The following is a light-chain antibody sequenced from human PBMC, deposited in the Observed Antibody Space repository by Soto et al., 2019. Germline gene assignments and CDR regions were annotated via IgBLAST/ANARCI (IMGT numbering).Light chain of an antibody. CDR1: QSITKY. CDR2: GAS. J-gene: IGKJ2*01. Sequence: DIRMTQSPSSLSASLGDTVTLTCRASQSITKYLNWYQQIPGKAPKLLIYGASTLQSDVSSRFSGSGSGTDFTLTISNLQPEDSAIYFCQQSLTMEITFGQGTKVEI. CDR3: QQSLTMEIT. V-gene: IGKV1-39*01.